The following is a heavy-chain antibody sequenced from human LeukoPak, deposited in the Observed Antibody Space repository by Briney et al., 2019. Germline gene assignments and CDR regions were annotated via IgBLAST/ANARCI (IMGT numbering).Heavy chain of an antibody. Sequence: SQTLSLTCTVSGRSISRGTSSWSWIRQPPGQGPEWIGYNHQSGTTYYNPSLKSRVSISVDRSKNQFSLKLCSETASATAMYYCATENGGLGDAFDIWGQGTMVTVSS. CDR2: NHQSGTT. D-gene: IGHD2-8*01. CDR1: GRSISRGTSS. J-gene: IGHJ3*02. V-gene: IGHV4-30-2*01. CDR3: ATENGGLGDAFDI.